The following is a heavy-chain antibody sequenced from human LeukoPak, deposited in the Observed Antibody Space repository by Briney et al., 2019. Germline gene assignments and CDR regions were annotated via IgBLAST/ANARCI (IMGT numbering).Heavy chain of an antibody. J-gene: IGHJ4*02. CDR2: ISSSSSYI. D-gene: IGHD3-10*01. CDR1: GFTFSSYS. CDR3: AKGVRGVIGDYFDY. V-gene: IGHV3-21*04. Sequence: GGSLRLSCAASGFTFSSYSMNWVRQAPGKGLEWVSSISSSSSYIYYADSVKGRFTISRDNSKNTLYLQMNSLRAEDTAVYYCAKGVRGVIGDYFDYWGQGTLVTVSS.